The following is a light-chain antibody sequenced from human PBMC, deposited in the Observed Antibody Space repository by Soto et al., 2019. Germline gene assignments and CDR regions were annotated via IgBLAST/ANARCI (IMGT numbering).Light chain of an antibody. CDR2: DAS. J-gene: IGKJ1*01. V-gene: IGKV1-5*01. CDR1: QRISGW. Sequence: DIQVTQSPSTLSASVGDRVTITCRASQRISGWLAWYQQKPGKAPKLMIYDASSLESGVPSRFSGSGSGTEFTLTISSLQPDDFATYYCQQYNTYRTFGQGTKVEI. CDR3: QQYNTYRT.